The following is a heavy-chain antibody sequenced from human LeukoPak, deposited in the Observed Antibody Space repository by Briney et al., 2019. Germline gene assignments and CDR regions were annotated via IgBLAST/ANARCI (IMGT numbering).Heavy chain of an antibody. D-gene: IGHD5-18*01. V-gene: IGHV3-7*01. CDR1: GFTFSSYW. CDR3: ARAGYSYVPYYFDC. J-gene: IGHJ4*02. Sequence: PGGSLRLSCAASGFTFSSYWMSWVRQAPGEGLEWVANINQDGSEKYYVDSVKGRFTISRDNAKNSLDLQMNSLRAEDTAVYYCARAGYSYVPYYFDCWAQGTLVTVSS. CDR2: INQDGSEK.